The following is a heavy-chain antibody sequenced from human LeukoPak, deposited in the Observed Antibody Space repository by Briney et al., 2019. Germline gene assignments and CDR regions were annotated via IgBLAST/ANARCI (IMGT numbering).Heavy chain of an antibody. CDR3: AKVRKQWLVRGDFDY. V-gene: IGHV3-23*01. CDR2: ISGSGGST. J-gene: IGHJ4*02. D-gene: IGHD6-19*01. CDR1: GFTFSSYA. Sequence: GGSLRLSCAASGFTFSSYAVSWVRQAPGKGLEWVSAISGSGGSTYYADSVKGRFTISRDNSKNTLYLQMNSLRAEDTAVYYCAKVRKQWLVRGDFDYWGQGTLVTVSS.